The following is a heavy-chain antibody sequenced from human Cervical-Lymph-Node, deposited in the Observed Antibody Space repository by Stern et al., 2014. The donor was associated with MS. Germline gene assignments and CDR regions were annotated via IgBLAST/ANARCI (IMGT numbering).Heavy chain of an antibody. V-gene: IGHV7-4-1*02. CDR1: GYRFTSYG. CDR3: LSDYN. CDR2: INTNTGNP. J-gene: IGHJ4*02. Sequence: QVQLVQSGSELKKPGASVKVSCTGHGYRFTSYGMNWVRQAPGQGLEWMGRINTNTGNPTYAQDFTGRFVFSLDTSVSTAYLEITSLKAEDTAVYYCLSDYNWGQGTLVTFSS. D-gene: IGHD5-24*01.